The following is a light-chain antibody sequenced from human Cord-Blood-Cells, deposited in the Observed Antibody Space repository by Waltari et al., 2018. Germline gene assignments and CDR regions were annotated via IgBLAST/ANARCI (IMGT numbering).Light chain of an antibody. CDR2: GAS. CDR1: QSFSSN. Sequence: EIVLTQSPATLSVSSGERATLSCRASQSFSSNLAWYQQKPGQAPRLLIYGASTRATGIPARFSGSGSGTEFTLTISSLQSEDFAVYYCQQYNNWPPLTFGGGTKVEIK. J-gene: IGKJ4*01. CDR3: QQYNNWPPLT. V-gene: IGKV3-15*01.